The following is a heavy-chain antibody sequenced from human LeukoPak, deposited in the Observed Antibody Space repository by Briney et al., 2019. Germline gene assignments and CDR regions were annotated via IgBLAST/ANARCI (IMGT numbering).Heavy chain of an antibody. CDR3: ARGGFDGSGSYFAYDMDV. J-gene: IGHJ6*04. CDR1: GFTFSSYD. CDR2: IGTAGDP. V-gene: IGHV3-13*05. Sequence: PGGSLRLSCAASGFTFSSYDMHWVRQATGKGLEWVSAIGTAGDPYYSASVKGRFTISRENAKNLLYLQMNSLRAGDSAVYYCARGGFDGSGSYFAYDMDVWGKGTTVTVSS. D-gene: IGHD3-10*01.